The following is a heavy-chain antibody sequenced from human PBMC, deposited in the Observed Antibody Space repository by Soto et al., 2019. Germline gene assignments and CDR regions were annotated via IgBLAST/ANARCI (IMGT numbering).Heavy chain of an antibody. J-gene: IGHJ4*01. V-gene: IGHV3-74*01. CDR3: ARDSYSSATH. CDR1: GLPFGDNW. CDR2: ISNDGSDT. D-gene: IGHD4-4*01. Sequence: GGSLRLSCAASGLPFGDNWMHWVRQAPGKGLVWVSRISNDGSDTTYADSVRGRFTVSRDNAKNTLYLQMNSLRAEDTAVYYCARDSYSSATHWGHRTLVTVS.